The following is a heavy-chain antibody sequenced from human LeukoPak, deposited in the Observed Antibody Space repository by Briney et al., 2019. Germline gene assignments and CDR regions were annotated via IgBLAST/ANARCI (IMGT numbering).Heavy chain of an antibody. D-gene: IGHD2-15*01. J-gene: IGHJ6*02. V-gene: IGHV3-21*01. CDR2: ISSSSSYI. CDR1: GCSFSSYS. CDR3: ARVGGGSDYYYYGMDV. Sequence: PGGSLRLSCAASGCSFSSYSMNWVRQAPGKGLEWVSSISSSSSYIYYADSVKGRFTISRDNAKNSLYLQMNSLRAEDTAVYYCARVGGGSDYYYYGMDVWGQGTTVTVSS.